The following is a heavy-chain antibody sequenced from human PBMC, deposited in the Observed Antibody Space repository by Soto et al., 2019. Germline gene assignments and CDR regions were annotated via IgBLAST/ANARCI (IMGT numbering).Heavy chain of an antibody. D-gene: IGHD2-2*01. V-gene: IGHV1-69*06. CDR1: GCTFSSYA. J-gene: IGHJ6*02. CDR2: IIPIFGTA. Sequence: GASVKVSCKASGCTFSSYAISWVRQAPGQVLEWMGGIIPIFGTANYAQKFQGRVTITADKSASTAYMELSSRRCEDTAGYYCAIYSTAFVRSSTDNYSAMDVWGQGTTVTASS. CDR3: AIYSTAFVRSSTDNYSAMDV.